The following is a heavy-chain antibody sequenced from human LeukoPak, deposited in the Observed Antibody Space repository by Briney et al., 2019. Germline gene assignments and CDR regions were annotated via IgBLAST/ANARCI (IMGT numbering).Heavy chain of an antibody. V-gene: IGHV4-4*07. CDR1: GGSISSYY. CDR2: IYTSGST. Sequence: PSETLSLTCTVSGGSISSYYWSWIRQPAGKGLEWIGRIYTSGSTNYNPPLKSRVTMSVDTSKDQFSLKLSSVTAADTAVYYCARVAVTNSEFDYWGQGTLVTVSS. CDR3: ARVAVTNSEFDY. J-gene: IGHJ4*02. D-gene: IGHD4-17*01.